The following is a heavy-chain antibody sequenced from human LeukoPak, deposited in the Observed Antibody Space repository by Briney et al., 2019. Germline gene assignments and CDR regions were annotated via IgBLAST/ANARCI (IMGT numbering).Heavy chain of an antibody. J-gene: IGHJ4*02. CDR3: ARGLSHIVVVTATGPDY. D-gene: IGHD2-21*02. V-gene: IGHV7-4-1*02. CDR2: INTNTGNP. Sequence: ASVKVSCKASGYTFTSYAMNWVRQAPGQGLEWMGWINTNTGNPTYAQGFTGRFVFSLDTSVSTAYLQISSLKAEDTAVYYCARGLSHIVVVTATGPDYWGQGTLVTVSS. CDR1: GYTFTSYA.